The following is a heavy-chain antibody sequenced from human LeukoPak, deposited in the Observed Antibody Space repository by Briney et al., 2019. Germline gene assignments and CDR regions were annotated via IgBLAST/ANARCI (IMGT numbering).Heavy chain of an antibody. CDR3: ARDVHGDYGSGWFDP. CDR2: IMPLFGTA. J-gene: IGHJ5*02. Sequence: SVKVSCKPSGGTFNNSAISWVRQAPGQGLEWLGGIMPLFGTAGYAQEFQGRGTITKDESTRTVYLELTSPTSDDTAVYYCARDVHGDYGSGWFDPWGQGTLVSVSS. V-gene: IGHV1-69*05. CDR1: GGTFNNSA. D-gene: IGHD4-17*01.